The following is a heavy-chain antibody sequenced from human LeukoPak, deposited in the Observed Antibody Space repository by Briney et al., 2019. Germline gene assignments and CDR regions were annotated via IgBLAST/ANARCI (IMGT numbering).Heavy chain of an antibody. Sequence: PGGSLRLSCAASGFTFSSYAMHWVRQAPGKGLEYVSAISSNGGSTYYANSVKGRFTISRDNSKNTLYLQMGSLRAEDMAVYYCARVGPGQDPVWPWKVESPYGMDVWGQGTTVTVS. V-gene: IGHV3-64*01. CDR2: ISSNGGST. CDR1: GFTFSSYA. CDR3: ARVGPGQDPVWPWKVESPYGMDV. J-gene: IGHJ6*02. D-gene: IGHD3-16*01.